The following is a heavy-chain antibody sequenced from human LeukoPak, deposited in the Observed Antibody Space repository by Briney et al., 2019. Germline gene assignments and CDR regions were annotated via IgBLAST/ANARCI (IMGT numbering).Heavy chain of an antibody. CDR2: IIPIFGTA. J-gene: IGHJ4*02. CDR1: GGSFSSEA. V-gene: IGHV1-69*05. Sequence: SVKVYCKAFGGSFSSEAISWVRQAPGQGLEWMGGIIPIFGTANYAQKFQGRVTITTDESTSTAYMEVSSLRSEDTAVYYCGRKAGDCGGGSCYSIDYWGQGTLVTVSS. D-gene: IGHD2-15*01. CDR3: GRKAGDCGGGSCYSIDY.